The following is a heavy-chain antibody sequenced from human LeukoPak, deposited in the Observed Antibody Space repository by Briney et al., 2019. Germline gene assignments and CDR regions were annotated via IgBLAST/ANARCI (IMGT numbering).Heavy chain of an antibody. CDR1: GFTFSSYS. V-gene: IGHV3-21*06. CDR3: ARDGAAELMSALDY. J-gene: IGHJ4*02. CDR2: ISSSSTYI. D-gene: IGHD1-26*01. Sequence: PGGSLRLSCAASGFTFSSYSMNWVRQAPGKGLEWVSFISSSSTYIYYADSLKGRFTISRDNAKNSLYLQMNSLRAEDTAVYYCARDGAAELMSALDYWGQGILVTVSS.